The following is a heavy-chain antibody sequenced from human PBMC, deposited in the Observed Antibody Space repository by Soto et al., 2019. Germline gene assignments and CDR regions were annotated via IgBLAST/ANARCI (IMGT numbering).Heavy chain of an antibody. CDR3: ARGRYGDY. V-gene: IGHV1-18*01. CDR2: ISAHNGNT. CDR1: GYTFTSYG. D-gene: IGHD1-1*01. J-gene: IGHJ4*02. Sequence: QVHLVQSGAEVKKPGASVKVSCKASGYTFTSYGITWVRQAPGQGLEWMGWISAHNGNTDYAQKLQGRVIVTRDTSTSTAYVELRRLRSDDTAVYYCARGRYGDYWGQGALVTVSS.